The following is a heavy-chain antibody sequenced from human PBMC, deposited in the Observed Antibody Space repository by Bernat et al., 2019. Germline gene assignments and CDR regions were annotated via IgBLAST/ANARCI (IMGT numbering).Heavy chain of an antibody. CDR1: GFTFCSYA. D-gene: IGHD5-18*01. CDR3: ARGGYSYGFDI. V-gene: IGHV3-30-3*01. CDR2: ISNDGSNK. Sequence: QVQLVESGGGVVQPGRSLRLSCAASGFTFCSYAMHWFRQAPGKGLEWVEVISNDGSNKYDAASRKGRIPISRDNSKNTLKLQMSSLGAEDTAVYYCARGGYSYGFDIWGQGTMVTVSS. J-gene: IGHJ3*02.